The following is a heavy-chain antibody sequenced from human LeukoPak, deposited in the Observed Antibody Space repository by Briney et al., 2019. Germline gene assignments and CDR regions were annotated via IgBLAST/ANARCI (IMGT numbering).Heavy chain of an antibody. CDR2: IYYSGNT. CDR1: GGSIISGGYY. D-gene: IGHD1-7*01. Sequence: SQTLSLTCTVSGGSIISGGYYWSWIRQHPGKGLEWIGYIYYSGNTYYNPSLKSRITISVVTSKNQFSLKLNSVTAAYTAVYYCARGWNYAAIDYWGQGTLVTVSS. V-gene: IGHV4-31*03. J-gene: IGHJ4*02. CDR3: ARGWNYAAIDY.